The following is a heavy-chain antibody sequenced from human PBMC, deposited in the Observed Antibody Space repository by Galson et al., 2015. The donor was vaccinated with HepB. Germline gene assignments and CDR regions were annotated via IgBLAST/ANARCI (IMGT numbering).Heavy chain of an antibody. Sequence: SVKVSCKASGYTFTSYDINWVRQATGQGLEWMGWMNPNSGNTGYAQKFQGRVTMTRNTSISTAYMELSSLRSEDTAVYYCARDGDYSNYPFDYWGQGTLVTVSS. D-gene: IGHD4-11*01. CDR2: MNPNSGNT. CDR1: GYTFTSYD. CDR3: ARDGDYSNYPFDY. J-gene: IGHJ4*02. V-gene: IGHV1-8*01.